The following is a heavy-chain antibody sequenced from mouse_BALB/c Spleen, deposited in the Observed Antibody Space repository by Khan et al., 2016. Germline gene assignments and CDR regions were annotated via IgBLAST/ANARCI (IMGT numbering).Heavy chain of an antibody. CDR2: ISCYNGAT. Sequence: LVKTGASVKISCKASDYSFTGYYIHWVKQSHGKGLEWIGYISCYNGATNYNQKFRGKATFTVDTSSSTAYMQFNSLTSEDSADYYCARGDYDGYYAIDYWGQGTSVTVSS. CDR1: DYSFTGYY. D-gene: IGHD2-4*01. J-gene: IGHJ4*01. V-gene: IGHV1S34*01. CDR3: ARGDYDGYYAIDY.